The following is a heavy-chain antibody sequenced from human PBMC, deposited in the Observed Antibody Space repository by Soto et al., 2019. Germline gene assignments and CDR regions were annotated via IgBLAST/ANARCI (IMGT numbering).Heavy chain of an antibody. CDR2: IYYSGST. J-gene: IGHJ5*02. CDR1: GGSISSGDYY. CDR3: ARGITMVRGVISWFDP. D-gene: IGHD3-10*01. V-gene: IGHV4-30-4*01. Sequence: SETLSLTCTVSGGSISSGDYYWSWIRQPPGKGLEWIGYIYYSGSTYYNPSLKSRVTISVDTSKNQFSLKLSSVTAADTAVYYCARGITMVRGVISWFDPWGQGTLVTV.